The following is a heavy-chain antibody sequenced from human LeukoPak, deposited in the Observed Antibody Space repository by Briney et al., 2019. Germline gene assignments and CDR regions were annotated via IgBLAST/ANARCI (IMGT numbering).Heavy chain of an antibody. CDR2: IFHSGRT. CDR1: GYSISSGFY. Sequence: SETLSLTCSVSGYSISSGFYWGWIRQPPGKGLEWIGSIFHSGRTYYNPSLKSRVTISLDTSKNQFSLNLRSVTAADTAVYYCARDGVVTMELDYWGQGTLVTVSS. D-gene: IGHD3-3*01. V-gene: IGHV4-38-2*02. J-gene: IGHJ4*02. CDR3: ARDGVVTMELDY.